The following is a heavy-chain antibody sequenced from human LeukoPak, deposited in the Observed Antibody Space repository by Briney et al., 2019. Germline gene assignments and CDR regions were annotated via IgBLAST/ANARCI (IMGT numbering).Heavy chain of an antibody. J-gene: IGHJ5*02. CDR2: MNPNSGNT. Sequence: ASVKVSCKASGYTFTSYDINWVRQATGQGLEWMGWMNPNSGNTGYAQKFQGRVTITRNTSISTAYMELSSLRSEDAAVYYCAKVQKSTYYDFWSGYYPSPNWFDPWGQGTLVTVSS. D-gene: IGHD3-3*01. V-gene: IGHV1-8*03. CDR3: AKVQKSTYYDFWSGYYPSPNWFDP. CDR1: GYTFTSYD.